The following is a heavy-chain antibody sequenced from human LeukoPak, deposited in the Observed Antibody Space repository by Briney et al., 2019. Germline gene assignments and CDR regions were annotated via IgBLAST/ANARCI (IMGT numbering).Heavy chain of an antibody. CDR2: ISSSGSTI. Sequence: GGSLRLSCAASGFTFSSCEMNWVRQAPGKGLEWVSYISSSGSTIYYADSVKGRFTISRDNAKSSLYLQMNSLTPEDTGIYYCVRGYRNQWELWAWGQGTLVTVSS. V-gene: IGHV3-48*03. CDR3: VRGYRNQWELWA. D-gene: IGHD1-26*01. CDR1: GFTFSSCE. J-gene: IGHJ5*02.